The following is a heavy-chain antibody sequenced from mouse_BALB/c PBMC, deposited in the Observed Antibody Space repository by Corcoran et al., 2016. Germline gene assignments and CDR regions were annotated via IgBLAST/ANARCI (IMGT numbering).Heavy chain of an antibody. CDR1: GFSLSPSCMC. V-gene: IGHV8-8*01. J-gene: IGHJ3*01. CDR3: ARRACTVGLAY. D-gene: IGHD1-1*01. Sequence: VTLKESSPGILTPSQTLSLTCSFSGFSLSPSCMCVGCIRQPSGKGLEWLAHIWWADDKYYNPSLKSQLTISKDTSRNQVFLKITSVDTADTATYDWARRACTVGLAYWGQGTVVTVSA. CDR2: IWWADDK.